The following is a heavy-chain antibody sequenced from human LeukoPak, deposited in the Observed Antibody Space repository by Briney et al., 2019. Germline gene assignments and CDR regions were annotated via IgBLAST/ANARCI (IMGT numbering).Heavy chain of an antibody. V-gene: IGHV3-43*02. CDR3: ARGDYGVNERFVF. CDR2: ISGDGGRT. J-gene: IGHJ5*01. Sequence: PGGSLRLSCAASGFTFDDYAMHWVRQAPGKGLEWVSLISGDGGRTYYADSVKGRFTISRDNSKNSLYLQMNSLRTEDTAVYYCARGDYGVNERFVFWGQGTLVTVSP. D-gene: IGHD4-23*01. CDR1: GFTFDDYA.